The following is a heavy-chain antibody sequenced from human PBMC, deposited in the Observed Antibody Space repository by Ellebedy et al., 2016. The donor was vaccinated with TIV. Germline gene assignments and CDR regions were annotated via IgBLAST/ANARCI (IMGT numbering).Heavy chain of an antibody. D-gene: IGHD5-18*01. CDR1: GCTFSSYA. CDR3: AKSSYGYYYYYGMDV. V-gene: IGHV3-30-3*02. Sequence: GESLKISXAASGCTFSSYAMHWVRQAPGKGLEWVAVISYDGSNKYYADSVKGRFTISRDNSKKTLYLQMNSLRAEDTAVYYCAKSSYGYYYYYGMDVWGQGTTVTVSS. J-gene: IGHJ6*02. CDR2: ISYDGSNK.